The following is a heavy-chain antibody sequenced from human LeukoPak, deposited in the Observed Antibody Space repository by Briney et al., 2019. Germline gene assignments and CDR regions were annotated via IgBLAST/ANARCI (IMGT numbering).Heavy chain of an antibody. D-gene: IGHD1-1*01. CDR1: GFTFSSYA. CDR3: TRGPNDYFK. CDR2: ISGSGGST. V-gene: IGHV3-23*01. Sequence: PGGSLRLSCAASGFTFSSYAMSWVRQAPGKGREWVSAISGSGGSTYYADSVKGRFTISRDNSKNTLYLQMNSLRVEDTAVYYCTRGPNDYFKWGQGTLVTVSS. J-gene: IGHJ4*02.